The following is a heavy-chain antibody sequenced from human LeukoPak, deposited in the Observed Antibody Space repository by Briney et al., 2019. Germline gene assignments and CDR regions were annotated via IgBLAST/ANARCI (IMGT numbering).Heavy chain of an antibody. CDR3: ARQSAAGSSDY. J-gene: IGHJ4*02. CDR2: ISRTNGDST. V-gene: IGHV3-64*01. CDR1: GFTFSSYA. D-gene: IGHD6-19*01. Sequence: GGSLRLSCAASGFTFSSYAMHWVRQAPGKGLEYVSGISRTNGDSTYYANSVKGRFTISRDNSESTLYLQMGSLRPDDMAVYYCARQSAAGSSDYWGQGTLVTVSS.